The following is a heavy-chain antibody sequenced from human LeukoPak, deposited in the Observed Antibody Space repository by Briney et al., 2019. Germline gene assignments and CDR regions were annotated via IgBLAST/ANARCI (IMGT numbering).Heavy chain of an antibody. Sequence: KASETLSLTCVVYGRSFSGYYWTWIRQPPGKGLEWIGEINHSGSTNQNPSLKSRVTISVDTSKNQFSLKVSSVTAADTAVYYCARGPTTDYDVLTGYYYFDYWGQGTLVTVSS. CDR3: ARGPTTDYDVLTGYYYFDY. J-gene: IGHJ4*02. V-gene: IGHV4-34*01. D-gene: IGHD3-9*01. CDR2: INHSGST. CDR1: GRSFSGYY.